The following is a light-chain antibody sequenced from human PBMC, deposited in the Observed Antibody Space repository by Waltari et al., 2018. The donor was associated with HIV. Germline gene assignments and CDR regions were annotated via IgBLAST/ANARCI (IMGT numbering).Light chain of an antibody. Sequence: QSALTQPASVSGSPGQSITISCTGTSSDVGVYNYVSWYQQRPGKAPQLRIFEVSERPSRVSYRFSGSKSGNTASLTISGLQADDEADYYCTSYTTNNTYVFGGGIRVTVL. CDR2: EVS. V-gene: IGLV2-14*01. CDR3: TSYTTNNTYV. CDR1: SSDVGVYNY. J-gene: IGLJ1*01.